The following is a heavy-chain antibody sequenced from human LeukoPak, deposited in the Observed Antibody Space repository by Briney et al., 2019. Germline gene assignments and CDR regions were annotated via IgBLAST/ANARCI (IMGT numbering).Heavy chain of an antibody. J-gene: IGHJ4*02. V-gene: IGHV5-51*01. CDR3: ARPESYYYGSGSYVY. D-gene: IGHD3-10*01. CDR1: GYSFTNYW. Sequence: GESLKISCKGSGYSFTNYWIGWVRRMPGKGLEWMGIIYPGDSDSRYSPSFQGQVTISADNSISTAYLQWSSLKASDTAIYYCARPESYYYGSGSYVYWGQGTLVTVSS. CDR2: IYPGDSDS.